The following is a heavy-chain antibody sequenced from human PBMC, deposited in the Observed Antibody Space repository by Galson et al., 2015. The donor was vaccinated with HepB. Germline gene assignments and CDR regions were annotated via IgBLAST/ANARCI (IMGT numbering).Heavy chain of an antibody. Sequence: SVKVSCKASGYIFSGYYIHWVRQAPGQGLEWMGRINPNNGDKNYPQKFQGRVTMTRDTSISTAYMELSRLRSDDTAVYYCARVRRYSSNSGSRMDVWGQGTTVIVSS. CDR2: INPNNGDK. V-gene: IGHV1-2*06. CDR1: GYIFSGYY. D-gene: IGHD6-13*01. J-gene: IGHJ6*02. CDR3: ARVRRYSSNSGSRMDV.